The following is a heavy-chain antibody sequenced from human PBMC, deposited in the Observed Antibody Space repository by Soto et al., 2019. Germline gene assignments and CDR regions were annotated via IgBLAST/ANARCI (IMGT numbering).Heavy chain of an antibody. D-gene: IGHD6-13*01. Sequence: QVQLVQSGAEVKKPGSSVKVSCKASGGTFSSYAISWVRQAPGQGLEWMGGIIPIFGTANYAQKFQGRVTITAEETTSTAYMELSSLRSEDTAVYYCARDRGSSLARGYYYGMDVWGQGTTVTVSS. CDR2: IIPIFGTA. CDR1: GGTFSSYA. J-gene: IGHJ6*02. V-gene: IGHV1-69*01. CDR3: ARDRGSSLARGYYYGMDV.